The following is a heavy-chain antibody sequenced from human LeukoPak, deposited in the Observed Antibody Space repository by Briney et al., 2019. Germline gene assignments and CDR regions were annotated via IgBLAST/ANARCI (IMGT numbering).Heavy chain of an antibody. CDR1: GYTFTGYY. CDR3: ARDFIAGASLDYYYYMDV. Sequence: ASVKVSCKASGYTFTGYYMHWVRQAPGQGLEWMGWINPNSGGTNYAQKFQGRVTMTRDTSISTAYMELSRLRSDDTAVYYCARDFIAGASLDYYYYMDVWGKGTTVTVSS. CDR2: INPNSGGT. V-gene: IGHV1-2*02. J-gene: IGHJ6*03. D-gene: IGHD1-26*01.